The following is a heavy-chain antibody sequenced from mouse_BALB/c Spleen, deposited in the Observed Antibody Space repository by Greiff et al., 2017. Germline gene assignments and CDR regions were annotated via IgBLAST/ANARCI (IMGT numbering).Heavy chain of an antibody. V-gene: IGHV5-6*01. J-gene: IGHJ2*01. CDR3: ARPTMKYYFDY. CDR2: ISSGGSYT. D-gene: IGHD2-4*01. CDR1: GFTFSSYG. Sequence: EVKLVESGGDLVKPGGYLKLSCAASGFTFSSYGMSWVRQTPDKRLEWVATISSGGSYTYYPDSVKGRFTISRDNAKNTLYLQMSSLKSEDTAMYYCARPTMKYYFDYWGQGTTLTVSS.